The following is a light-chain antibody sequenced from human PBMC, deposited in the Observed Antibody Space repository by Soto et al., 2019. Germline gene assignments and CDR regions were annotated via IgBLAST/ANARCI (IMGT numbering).Light chain of an antibody. V-gene: IGKV3-15*01. CDR2: DAA. CDR1: QSVSSN. Sequence: TAFPGTLSPSPGGKGTLPSKASQSVSSNLAWHQQKQGQPPRRLIYDAATSATGIPARFSGSGCGTKVIITISSLQAEDFAVYYCHQYNSWPRTFGQGTKVDIK. J-gene: IGKJ1*01. CDR3: HQYNSWPRT.